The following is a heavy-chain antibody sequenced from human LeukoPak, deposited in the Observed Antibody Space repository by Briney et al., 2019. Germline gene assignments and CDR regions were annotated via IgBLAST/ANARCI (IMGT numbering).Heavy chain of an antibody. Sequence: ASVKVSCKASGCAFTSYAMNWVRQAPGQGLEWMGWINTNTGNPTYAQGFTGRFVFSLDTSVSTAYLQISSLKAEDTAVYYCARAFRTTVRAVPNWFDPWGQGTLVTFSS. V-gene: IGHV7-4-1*02. CDR1: GCAFTSYA. CDR2: INTNTGNP. CDR3: ARAFRTTVRAVPNWFDP. J-gene: IGHJ5*02. D-gene: IGHD3-10*01.